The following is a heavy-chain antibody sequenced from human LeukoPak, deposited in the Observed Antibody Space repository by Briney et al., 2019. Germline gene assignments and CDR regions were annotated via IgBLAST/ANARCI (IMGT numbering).Heavy chain of an antibody. V-gene: IGHV4-59*01. CDR1: GGSISSYY. Sequence: SETLSLTCTVSGGSISSYYWSWIRQAPGKGLEWIGYIYYSGSTNYNPSLTSRGTISVDPSKNQFSLTLSSVTAADTAVYYCAYGSGSYYDAFDIWGQGTMVTVSS. CDR3: AYGSGSYYDAFDI. D-gene: IGHD3-10*01. J-gene: IGHJ3*02. CDR2: IYYSGST.